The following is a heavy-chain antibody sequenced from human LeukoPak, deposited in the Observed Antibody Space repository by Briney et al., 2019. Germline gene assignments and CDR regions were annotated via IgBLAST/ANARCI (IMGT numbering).Heavy chain of an antibody. CDR1: GGSISSYY. J-gene: IGHJ5*02. CDR2: IYTSGST. V-gene: IGHV4-4*07. CDR3: ASSGTTRNWFDP. D-gene: IGHD1-1*01. Sequence: SETLSLTCTVSGGSISSYYWSWIRQPAGKGLEWIGRIYTSGSTNYNPSLKSRVTMSVDTSKNQFSLNLSSVTAADTAVYFCASSGTTRNWFDPWGQGTLVTVSS.